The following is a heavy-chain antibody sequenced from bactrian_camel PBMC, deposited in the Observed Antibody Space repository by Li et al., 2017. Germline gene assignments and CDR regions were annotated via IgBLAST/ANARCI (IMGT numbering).Heavy chain of an antibody. J-gene: IGHJ4*01. Sequence: QVQLVESGGGSAQAGGSLRLSCTASGYTYIRAWFRQAPGQEREAVARILLDSDNIFYSESARGRFTISKDSAQNILNLRMNNLKPGDTAMYYCAAGLPGANRCSDYWGEGTQVTVS. CDR1: GYTYIRA. CDR2: ILLDSDNI. CDR3: AAGLPGANRCSDY. V-gene: IGHV3-2*01.